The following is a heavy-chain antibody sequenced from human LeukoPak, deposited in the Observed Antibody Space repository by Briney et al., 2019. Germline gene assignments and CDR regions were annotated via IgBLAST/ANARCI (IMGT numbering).Heavy chain of an antibody. J-gene: IGHJ5*02. CDR2: IIPIFGTA. CDR3: ARSMVRAPLRKNWFDP. D-gene: IGHD3-10*01. V-gene: IGHV1-69*05. Sequence: ASVKVSCKASGGTFSSYAISWVRQAPGQGLEWMGRIIPIFGTANYAQKFQGRVTITTDESTSTAYMELSSLRSEDTAVCYCARSMVRAPLRKNWFDPWGQGTLVTVSS. CDR1: GGTFSSYA.